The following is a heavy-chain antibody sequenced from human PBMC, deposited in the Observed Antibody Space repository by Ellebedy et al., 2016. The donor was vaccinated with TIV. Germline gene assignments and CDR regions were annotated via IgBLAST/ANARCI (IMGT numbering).Heavy chain of an antibody. CDR3: AREVGPAAGTDF. D-gene: IGHD6-13*01. V-gene: IGHV1-18*04. CDR2: ISTYNGNT. CDR1: GYTFTSYG. J-gene: IGHJ4*02. Sequence: ASVKVFCKASGYTFTSYGIHWVRQAPGQGLQWMGWISTYNGNTDYSQRFQGRVTMTTDTSTSTAYMELRSLRSDDTAIFYCAREVGPAAGTDFWGQGTLVTVSS.